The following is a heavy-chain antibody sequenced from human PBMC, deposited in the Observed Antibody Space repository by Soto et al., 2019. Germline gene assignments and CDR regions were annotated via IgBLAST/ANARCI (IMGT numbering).Heavy chain of an antibody. CDR2: INTGKGDT. J-gene: IGHJ5*02. Sequence: QAHLVQSGAEVKEPGASVRISCKASGYSFSNYAIYWVRQAPGQRPECVGWINTGKGDTGYSQNLQGRVSIIRDTSASTVYMELSGLTSEDTAIYFCARTQGLGPKMDWFDPWGQGTLVTVSS. CDR1: GYSFSNYA. V-gene: IGHV1-3*04. CDR3: ARTQGLGPKMDWFDP. D-gene: IGHD1-26*01.